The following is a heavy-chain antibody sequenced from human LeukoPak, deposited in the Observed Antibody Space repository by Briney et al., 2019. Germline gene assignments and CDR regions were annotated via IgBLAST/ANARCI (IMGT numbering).Heavy chain of an antibody. Sequence: SETLSLTCTVSGGSISSSSYYWGWIRQPPGKGLEWIGSIYYSGSTYYNPSLKSRVTISVDTSKNQFSLKLSSVTAADTAVYYCASRDRGYSYGSYWGQGTLVTVSS. V-gene: IGHV4-39*01. CDR3: ASRDRGYSYGSY. J-gene: IGHJ4*02. CDR1: GGSISSSSYY. D-gene: IGHD5-18*01. CDR2: IYYSGST.